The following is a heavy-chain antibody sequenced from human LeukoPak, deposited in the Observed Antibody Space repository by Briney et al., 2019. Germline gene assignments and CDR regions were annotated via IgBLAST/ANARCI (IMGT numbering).Heavy chain of an antibody. Sequence: PGGSLRLSCAASGFTFSSYAMHWVRQAPGKGLEWVAVISYDGSNKYYADSVKGRFTISRDNSKNTLYLQMNSLRAEDTAVYYCARVFVGKQLVRGKKTEIDYWGQGTLVTVSS. CDR3: ARVFVGKQLVRGKKTEIDY. D-gene: IGHD6-6*01. CDR1: GFTFSSYA. J-gene: IGHJ4*02. CDR2: ISYDGSNK. V-gene: IGHV3-30-3*01.